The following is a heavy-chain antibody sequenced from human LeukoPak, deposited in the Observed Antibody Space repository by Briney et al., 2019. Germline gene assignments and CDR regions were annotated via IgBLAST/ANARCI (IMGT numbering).Heavy chain of an antibody. J-gene: IGHJ4*02. V-gene: IGHV1-2*02. CDR3: ARGGGGYPY. D-gene: IGHD3-16*01. CDR1: GYTFTGYY. Sequence: ASVKVSCKASGYTFTGYYMHWVRQAPGQGLEWIGWISPNSGGADYSQKFRGRVTVTRDTSVSTAYVELSGLRSDDTAVYYCARGGGGYPYWGQGTLVTVSS. CDR2: ISPNSGGA.